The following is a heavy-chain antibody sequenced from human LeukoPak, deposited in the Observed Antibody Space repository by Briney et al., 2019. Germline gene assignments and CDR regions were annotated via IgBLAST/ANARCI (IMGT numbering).Heavy chain of an antibody. J-gene: IGHJ4*02. V-gene: IGHV3-30*02. Sequence: HSGGSLRLSCAASGFTFSLYGMHWVRQAPGKGLEWVAFIRYDGSNKYYADSVKGRFTISRDNSKNTLYVQMNSLRPEDTAVYYCAKEYYDSSGYALDYWGQGTLVTVSS. CDR2: IRYDGSNK. D-gene: IGHD3-22*01. CDR3: AKEYYDSSGYALDY. CDR1: GFTFSLYG.